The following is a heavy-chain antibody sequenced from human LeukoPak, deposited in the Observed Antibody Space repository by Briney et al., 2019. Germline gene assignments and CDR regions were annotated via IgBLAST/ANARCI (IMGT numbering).Heavy chain of an antibody. CDR2: ISGSADNT. Sequence: GGSLRLSCLTSGFTLSTNAMSWVRQAPGEGLEWVSTISGSADNTNYAEAVKGRFTISRDKSKNTMYLQMNSLRAEDTAVYYCAKQGFGCWGQGTLVTVSS. CDR3: AKQGFGC. J-gene: IGHJ4*02. CDR1: GFTLSTNA. V-gene: IGHV3-23*01.